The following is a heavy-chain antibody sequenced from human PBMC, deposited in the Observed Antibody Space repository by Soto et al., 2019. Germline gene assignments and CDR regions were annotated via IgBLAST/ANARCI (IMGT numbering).Heavy chain of an antibody. Sequence: QERLVQSGAEVRKPGSSVKVSCTVTGGTSTRYAINWVRQAPGQGLEWMGGIVPMFGTSKYAQKFQGRVTITAEISTNIAYMELRSLRSEDTAVYYCNRGSEYDFWSGYLWGQGTLVSVSS. CDR2: IVPMFGTS. J-gene: IGHJ4*02. CDR1: GGTSTRYA. D-gene: IGHD3-3*01. CDR3: NRGSEYDFWSGYL. V-gene: IGHV1-69*06.